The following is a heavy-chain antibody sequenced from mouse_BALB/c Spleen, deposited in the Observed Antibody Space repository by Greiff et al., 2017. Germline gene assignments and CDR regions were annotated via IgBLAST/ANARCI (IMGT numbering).Heavy chain of an antibody. CDR2: ISSGSSTI. J-gene: IGHJ4*01. D-gene: IGHD2-2*01. CDR3: ARRENGDDSPALDY. V-gene: IGHV5-17*02. CDR1: GFTFSSFG. Sequence: EVQGVESGGGLVQPGGSRKLSCAASGFTFSSFGMHWVRQAPEKGLEWVAYISSGSSTIYYADTVKGRFTISRDNPKNTLFLQMTSLRSEDTAIYYCARRENGDDSPALDYWGQGTPGTVS.